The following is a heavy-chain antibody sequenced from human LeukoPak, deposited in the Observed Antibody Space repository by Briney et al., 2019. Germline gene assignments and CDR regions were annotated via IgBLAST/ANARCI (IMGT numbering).Heavy chain of an antibody. J-gene: IGHJ5*02. CDR2: IYYSGST. CDR1: GGSISSYY. Sequence: SETLSLTCTVSGGSISSYYWSWIRQPPGKGLEWIGYIYYSGSTNYNPSLKSRVTISVDTSKNQFSLKLSSVTAASPSPGFDPWGQGTLVTVSS. CDR3: P. V-gene: IGHV4-59*12.